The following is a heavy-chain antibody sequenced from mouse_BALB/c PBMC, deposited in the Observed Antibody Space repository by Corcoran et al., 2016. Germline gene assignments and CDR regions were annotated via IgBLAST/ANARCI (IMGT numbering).Heavy chain of an antibody. CDR1: GYTFTNYG. CDR2: INTYTGEP. J-gene: IGHJ4*01. V-gene: IGHV9-1*02. Sequence: QIQLVQSGPELKKPVDTVKISCKASGYTFTNYGMNWVKQAPGKGLKWMGWINTYTGEPTYADDFKGRFAFSLETSASTAYLQINNPKNDDMATYFCAREPYAMDYWGQGTSVTVSS. CDR3: AREPYAMDY.